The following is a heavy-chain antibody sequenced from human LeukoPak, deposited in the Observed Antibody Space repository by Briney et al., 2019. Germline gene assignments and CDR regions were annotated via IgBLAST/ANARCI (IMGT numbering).Heavy chain of an antibody. CDR2: IYGGGST. CDR3: ARDQQLEYFDY. J-gene: IGHJ4*02. Sequence: GGSLRLSCAATGLSVSSNFMSWVRQAPGKELEWVSVIYGGGSTYYADSVKGRFTISRDTPKNTLYLQMNSLRAEDTAVYYCARDQQLEYFDYWGQGTLVTVSS. D-gene: IGHD6-13*01. V-gene: IGHV3-53*01. CDR1: GLSVSSNF.